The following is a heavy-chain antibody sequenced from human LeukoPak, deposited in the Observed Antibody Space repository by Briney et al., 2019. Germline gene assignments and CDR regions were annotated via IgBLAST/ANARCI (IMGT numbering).Heavy chain of an antibody. D-gene: IGHD3-9*01. CDR2: ISGSGGST. J-gene: IGHJ4*02. V-gene: IGHV3-23*01. CDR3: ASSHVLRYFDWLLPFDY. CDR1: GFTFSSYA. Sequence: GGSLRLPCAASGFTFSSYAMSWVRQAPGEGVEGVSAISGSGGSTYYADSVKGRVTISRDNSKKTLYVQMNRLRAEDTAVYYCASSHVLRYFDWLLPFDYWGQGTLVTVSS.